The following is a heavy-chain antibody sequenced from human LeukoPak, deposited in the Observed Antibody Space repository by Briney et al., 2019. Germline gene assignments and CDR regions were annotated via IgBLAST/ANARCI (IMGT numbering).Heavy chain of an antibody. V-gene: IGHV3-9*01. CDR3: AKDPNGGSGSFWYFDY. CDR1: GFTFDDYA. J-gene: IGHJ4*02. Sequence: GRSLRLSCAASGFTFDDYAMHWVRQAPGKGLEWVSGISWNSGSIGYADSVKGRFTMSRDNAKNSLYLQMNSLRAEDTALYYCAKDPNGGSGSFWYFDYWGQGTLVTVSS. D-gene: IGHD3-10*01. CDR2: ISWNSGSI.